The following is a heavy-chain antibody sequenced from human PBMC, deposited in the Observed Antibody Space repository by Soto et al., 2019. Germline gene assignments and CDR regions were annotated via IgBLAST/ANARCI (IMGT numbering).Heavy chain of an antibody. Sequence: SETLSLTCAVSGGSISSGGYSWSWIRQPPGKGLEWIGYIYHSGSTYYNPSLKSRVTISVDRSKNQFSLKLSSVTAADTAVYYCARGTYYYGSGSYSRDAFDIWGQGTMVTVS. V-gene: IGHV4-30-2*01. CDR2: IYHSGST. D-gene: IGHD3-10*01. J-gene: IGHJ3*02. CDR1: GGSISSGGYS. CDR3: ARGTYYYGSGSYSRDAFDI.